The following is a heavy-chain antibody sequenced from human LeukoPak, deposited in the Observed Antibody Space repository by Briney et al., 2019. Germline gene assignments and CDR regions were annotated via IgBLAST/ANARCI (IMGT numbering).Heavy chain of an antibody. D-gene: IGHD3-22*01. V-gene: IGHV3-64*01. CDR2: IVSNGDST. Sequence: GGSLRLSCAASGFTFSNYAMHWVRQAPGKGLEYVSTIVSNGDSTYYANSVKGRFTISRDNYRTTLYLQMGSLRVEAMAVYYCARGVNYYDSSGYLFDYWGQGILVTVSS. J-gene: IGHJ4*02. CDR3: ARGVNYYDSSGYLFDY. CDR1: GFTFSNYA.